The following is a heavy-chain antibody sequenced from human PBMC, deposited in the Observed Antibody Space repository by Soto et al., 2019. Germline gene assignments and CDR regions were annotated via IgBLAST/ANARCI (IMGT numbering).Heavy chain of an antibody. V-gene: IGHV2-26*01. D-gene: IGHD4-4*01. J-gene: IGHJ4*02. Sequence: QVTLKESGPVLVKPTETLRLTCTVSGFSLSNARMGVSWIRQPPGKALEWLAHIFSNDEKSYSTSLKSRLTISKDTSKSQVVLTMTNMDPVDTATYYCARILEEMATVYFDYWGQGTLVTVSS. CDR2: IFSNDEK. CDR3: ARILEEMATVYFDY. CDR1: GFSLSNARMG.